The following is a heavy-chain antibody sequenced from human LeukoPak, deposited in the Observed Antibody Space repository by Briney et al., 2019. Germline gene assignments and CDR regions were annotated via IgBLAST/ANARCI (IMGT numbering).Heavy chain of an antibody. Sequence: PSETLSLTCTVSGGSISSYYWSWIRQPPGKGLEWIGYIYYSGSTNYNPSLKSRVTIVGDTSKSQFSLNLRSVTAADTAVYYCARATYDYVWGTSRTASFDYWGQGTLVTVSS. CDR3: ARATYDYVWGTSRTASFDY. V-gene: IGHV4-59*01. J-gene: IGHJ4*02. CDR2: IYYSGST. D-gene: IGHD3-16*01. CDR1: GGSISSYY.